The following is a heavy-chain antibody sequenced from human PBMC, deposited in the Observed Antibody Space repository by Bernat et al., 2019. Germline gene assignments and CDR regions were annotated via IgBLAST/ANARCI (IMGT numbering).Heavy chain of an antibody. J-gene: IGHJ4*02. CDR3: ARDHHITMIHFDY. Sequence: QVQLVESGGGVVQPGRSLRLSCAASGFTFSSYGMHWVRQAPGKGLEWVAVIWYDGSNKYYADSVKGRFTISRDNSKNTLYLQMNSLRAEDTAVYYCARDHHITMIHFDYWGQGTLVTVSS. V-gene: IGHV3-33*01. CDR2: IWYDGSNK. CDR1: GFTFSSYG. D-gene: IGHD3-22*01.